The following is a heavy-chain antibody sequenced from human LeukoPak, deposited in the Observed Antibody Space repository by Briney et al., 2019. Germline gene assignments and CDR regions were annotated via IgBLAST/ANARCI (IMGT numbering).Heavy chain of an antibody. CDR3: ARLYSYAGPGDY. CDR1: GGTFSSYA. J-gene: IGHJ4*02. Sequence: GASVKVSCKASGGTFSSYAISWVRQAPGQGLEWMGGIIPILGTANYAQKFQGRVTITADESTSTAYMELSSLRSEDTAVYYCARLYSYAGPGDYWGQGTLVTVSS. V-gene: IGHV1-69*13. CDR2: IIPILGTA. D-gene: IGHD5-18*01.